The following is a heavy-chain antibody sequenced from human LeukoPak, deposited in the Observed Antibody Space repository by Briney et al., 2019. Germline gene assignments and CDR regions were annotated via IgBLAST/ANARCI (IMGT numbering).Heavy chain of an antibody. V-gene: IGHV1-69*04. CDR3: ANDILTGLGYGMDV. CDR1: GGTFSSYA. J-gene: IGHJ6*02. D-gene: IGHD3-9*01. Sequence: ASVKVSCKASGGTFSSYAISWVRQAPGQGLEWMGRIIPILGVANYAQKFQGRVTITADKSTSTAYMELSSLRSEDTAVYYCANDILTGLGYGMDVWGQGTTVTVSS. CDR2: IIPILGVA.